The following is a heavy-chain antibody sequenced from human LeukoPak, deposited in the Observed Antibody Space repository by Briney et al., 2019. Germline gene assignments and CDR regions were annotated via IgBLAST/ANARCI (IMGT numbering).Heavy chain of an antibody. V-gene: IGHV4-59*08. D-gene: IGHD3-10*01. Sequence: PSETLSLTCTVSGGSISSYYWSWIRQPPGKGLEWVGYIYYSGSTNYNPSPKSRVIISVDTSKNQFSLKLSSLTAADTAVYYCARFEFRFGSFRWFDPWGQGTLVTVSS. J-gene: IGHJ5*02. CDR2: IYYSGST. CDR1: GGSISSYY. CDR3: ARFEFRFGSFRWFDP.